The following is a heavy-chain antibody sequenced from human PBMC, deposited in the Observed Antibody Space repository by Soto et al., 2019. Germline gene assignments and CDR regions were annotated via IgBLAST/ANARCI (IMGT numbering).Heavy chain of an antibody. CDR3: ARASTVTTRGSRNNWFDP. D-gene: IGHD4-17*01. CDR1: GGSISSYY. V-gene: IGHV4-59*08. J-gene: IGHJ5*02. CDR2: IYYSGST. Sequence: TSETLSLTCTVSGGSISSYYWSWIRQPPGKGLEWIGYIYYSGSTNYNPSLKSRVTISVDTSKNQFSLKLSSVTAADTAVYYCARASTVTTRGSRNNWFDPWGQGTLVTVS.